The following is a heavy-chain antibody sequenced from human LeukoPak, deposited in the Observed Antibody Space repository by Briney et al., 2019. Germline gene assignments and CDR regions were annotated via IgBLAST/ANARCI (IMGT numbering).Heavy chain of an antibody. D-gene: IGHD6-19*01. CDR2: INTDGTVT. CDR1: GSTFSKYW. V-gene: IGHV3-74*01. CDR3: ATKQWLAPPPDS. J-gene: IGHJ4*02. Sequence: GGSLKLSFPASGSTFSKYWRLGFGQAPGKELETVSRINTDGTVTTYADSVKGRFTVSRDNADNTMFLQMNGVRDEDTAVYYCATKQWLAPPPDSWGQGTPVTVSS.